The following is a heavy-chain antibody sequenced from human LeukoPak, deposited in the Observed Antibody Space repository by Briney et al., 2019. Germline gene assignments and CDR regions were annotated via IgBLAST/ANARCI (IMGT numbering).Heavy chain of an antibody. J-gene: IGHJ4*02. CDR2: IYYSGST. CDR3: ARSTPSTNRNYPPLFSFDS. CDR1: GGSIRDYF. V-gene: IGHV4-59*01. D-gene: IGHD1-7*01. Sequence: SETLSLTCNVSGGSIRDYFWSWIRQPPGKGLEWIWYIYYSGSTSYNPSLKSRVSISEDTSKSQFSLKLKTMTAADTAVYFCARSTPSTNRNYPPLFSFDSWGQGILVTVSS.